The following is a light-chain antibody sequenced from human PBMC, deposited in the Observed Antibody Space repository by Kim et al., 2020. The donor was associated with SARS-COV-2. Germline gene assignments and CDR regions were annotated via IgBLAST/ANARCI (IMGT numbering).Light chain of an antibody. V-gene: IGKV3-15*01. CDR1: QSVSSK. Sequence: EIVMTQSPATLSVSPGERATLSCRASQSVSSKLAWYQQKPGQAPRLLIFGASTRATGIPSRFSGSGSGTEFTLTISSLQSEEFAVYYCHHYNNWPLTFSGGTKVDIK. CDR3: HHYNNWPLT. CDR2: GAS. J-gene: IGKJ4*01.